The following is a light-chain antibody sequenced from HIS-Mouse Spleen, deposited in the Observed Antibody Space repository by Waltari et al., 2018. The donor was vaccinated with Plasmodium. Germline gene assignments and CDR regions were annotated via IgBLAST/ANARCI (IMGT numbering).Light chain of an antibody. CDR2: GAS. Sequence: EIVMTQSPATLSVSPGERATLSCRARQSVSSNLAWYQQKPGQAPRLLIYGASTRATGIPARFSGSGSGTEFTLTISSLQKDFAVYYCQQYNNWSFTFGPGTKVDIK. V-gene: IGKV3-15*01. J-gene: IGKJ3*01. CDR1: QSVSSN. CDR3: QQYNNWSFT.